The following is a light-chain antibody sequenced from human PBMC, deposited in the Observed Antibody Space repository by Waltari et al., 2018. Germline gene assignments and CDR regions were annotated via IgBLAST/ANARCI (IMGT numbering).Light chain of an antibody. J-gene: IGKJ2*01. V-gene: IGKV1-39*01. CDR1: QSISTF. CDR2: LAS. CDR3: QQSYITAYT. Sequence: IEMTQSPSSLSASVGDRVTITFRASQSISTFLNWYQQIPGKAPKLLIYLASTLQSGVPSRFSGSGSGTDFSLTISSLQPEDFATYYCQQSYITAYTFGQGTKVEIQ.